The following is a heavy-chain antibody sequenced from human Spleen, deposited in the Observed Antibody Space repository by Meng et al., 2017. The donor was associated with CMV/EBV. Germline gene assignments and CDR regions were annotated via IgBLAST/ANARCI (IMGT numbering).Heavy chain of an antibody. CDR3: ARDRRGYSVYDMDYYYPMDV. Sequence: GESLKISCAASGFTFSHYFMSWVRQAPGKGLEWVTAISYEGSNKHYAESVKGRFTISRDNSKDTLYLQMNSLRAEDTAVYYCARDRRGYSVYDMDYYYPMDVWGQGTTVTVSS. J-gene: IGHJ6*02. CDR2: ISYEGSNK. D-gene: IGHD5/OR15-5a*01. V-gene: IGHV3-30*03. CDR1: GFTFSHYF.